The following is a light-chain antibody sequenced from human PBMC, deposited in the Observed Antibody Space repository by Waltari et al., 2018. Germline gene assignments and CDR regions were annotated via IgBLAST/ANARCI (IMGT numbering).Light chain of an antibody. Sequence: DIVMTQSPDSLGVSLGERATINCKSSQSLLHKSNNRNHLAWYQQKPGQPPKLLIFWASSRESGVPDRFSGSGYGTDFTLTINNLQAEDVAVYFCQQYYSTSITFGGGTKVDIK. CDR1: QSLLHKSNNRNH. V-gene: IGKV4-1*01. J-gene: IGKJ4*01. CDR3: QQYYSTSIT. CDR2: WAS.